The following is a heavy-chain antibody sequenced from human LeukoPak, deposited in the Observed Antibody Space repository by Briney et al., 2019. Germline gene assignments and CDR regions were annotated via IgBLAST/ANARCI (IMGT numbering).Heavy chain of an antibody. V-gene: IGHV6-1*01. CDR2: TYYMSKWYN. CDR1: GNSVSSNSFA. D-gene: IGHD3-3*01. CDR3: ARWRHEDRYFDL. J-gene: IGHJ2*01. Sequence: SQTLSLTCAISGNSVSSNSFAWNWIRQSPSRGLEWLGRTYYMSKWYNQYAESLTSGKIINADTAKNQVSLQLISVTPEDTAVYYCARWRHEDRYFDLWGRGTLVTVSS.